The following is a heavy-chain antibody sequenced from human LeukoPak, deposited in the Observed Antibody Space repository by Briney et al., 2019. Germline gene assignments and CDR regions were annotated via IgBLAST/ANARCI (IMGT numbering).Heavy chain of an antibody. CDR1: GAFISSYGHY. D-gene: IGHD2-2*01. Sequence: SETLSLTCTVSGAFISSYGHYWSWIRQYPGKGLECIGYICYFVIVYVDPSLKSRFTVSVDSSKNQFTLRRSCVTAADTAVYYCSSANVDCSSASFHGNFLDPWGQETLVTVSS. CDR3: SSANVDCSSASFHGNFLDP. CDR2: ICYFVIV. J-gene: IGHJ5*02. V-gene: IGHV4-31*03.